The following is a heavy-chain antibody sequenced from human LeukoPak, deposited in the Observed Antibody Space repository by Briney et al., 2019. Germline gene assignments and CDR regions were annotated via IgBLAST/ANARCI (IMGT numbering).Heavy chain of an antibody. V-gene: IGHV1-18*04. Sequence: VASVKVLCKASGYTFTSYGISWGRQAPGQGLEWMGWISAYNGNTNYAQKLQGRVTMTTDTSTSTAYMELRSLRSDDTAVYYCARLDTAMATPDYWGQGTLVTVSS. J-gene: IGHJ4*02. CDR3: ARLDTAMATPDY. D-gene: IGHD5-18*01. CDR1: GYTFTSYG. CDR2: ISAYNGNT.